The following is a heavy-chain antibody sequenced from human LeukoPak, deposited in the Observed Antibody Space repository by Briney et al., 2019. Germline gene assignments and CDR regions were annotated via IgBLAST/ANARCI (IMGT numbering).Heavy chain of an antibody. CDR1: EFTFSSYS. CDR2: ISASGVMT. D-gene: IGHD1-26*01. V-gene: IGHV3-23*01. CDR3: AKDRSIGTYYTFDH. Sequence: GGSLRLSCAASEFTFSSYSMHWLRQAPGKGLEWVSSISASGVMTYYADSVKGRFTVSRDNSKNSLYLQMSSLTAADTAVYYCAKDRSIGTYYTFDHWGQGTLVTVSS. J-gene: IGHJ4*02.